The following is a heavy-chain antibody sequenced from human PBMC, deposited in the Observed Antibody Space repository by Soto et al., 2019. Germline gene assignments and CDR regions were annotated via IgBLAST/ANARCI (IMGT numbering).Heavy chain of an antibody. CDR3: ARGLSVSLFDN. J-gene: IGHJ4*02. Sequence: QVQLQESGPGLVKPSQTLSLTCTVSGGSISTGGYYWTWIRQHPGKGLKWIGYIYYSGSTYYNRALKSRVTISVDTSKNQFSLKLSSVTAADTAVYYCARGLSVSLFDNWGQGTLVTVSS. CDR2: IYYSGST. D-gene: IGHD2-8*01. CDR1: GGSISTGGYY. V-gene: IGHV4-31*03.